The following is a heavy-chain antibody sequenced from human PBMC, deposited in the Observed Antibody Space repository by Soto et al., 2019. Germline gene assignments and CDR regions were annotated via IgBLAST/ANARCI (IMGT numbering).Heavy chain of an antibody. V-gene: IGHV1-18*01. CDR2: ISAYNGNT. CDR3: ARDSSPASIAAAGTPSELFDP. CDR1: GYTFTSYG. J-gene: IGHJ5*02. D-gene: IGHD6-13*01. Sequence: SSVKVSCKASGYTFTSYGISWVRQAPGQGLEWMGWISAYNGNTNYAQKLQGRVTMTTDTSTSTAYMELRSLRSDEPAVYYCARDSSPASIAAAGTPSELFDPWGQGTLVTVSS.